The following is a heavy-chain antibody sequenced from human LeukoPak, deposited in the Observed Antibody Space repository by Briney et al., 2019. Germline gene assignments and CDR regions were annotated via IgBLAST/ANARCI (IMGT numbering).Heavy chain of an antibody. Sequence: SGGSLRLSCAASGFTFSSYALNWVRQAPGEGLDWVSSISGLGGSISYADSVKGRFTISRDNSKNTLYLQMNSLRAEDTAIYYCARGPGTGGVDYWGQGTLVTVSS. J-gene: IGHJ4*02. V-gene: IGHV3-23*01. CDR1: GFTFSSYA. D-gene: IGHD2-8*02. CDR2: ISGLGGSI. CDR3: ARGPGTGGVDY.